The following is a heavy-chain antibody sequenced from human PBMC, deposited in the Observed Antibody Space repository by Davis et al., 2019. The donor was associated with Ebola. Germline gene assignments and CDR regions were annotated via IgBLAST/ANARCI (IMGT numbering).Heavy chain of an antibody. CDR3: ASYAGTGAALYGMDV. CDR2: MNPNSGNT. Sequence: ASVKVSCKASGYTFTSYDINWVRQATGQGLEWMGWMNPNSGNTGYAQKFQGRVSMTRNTSISTAYMELSSLRSADTAVYYCASYAGTGAALYGMDVWGQGTTVTVSS. D-gene: IGHD1-26*01. CDR1: GYTFTSYD. V-gene: IGHV1-8*01. J-gene: IGHJ6*02.